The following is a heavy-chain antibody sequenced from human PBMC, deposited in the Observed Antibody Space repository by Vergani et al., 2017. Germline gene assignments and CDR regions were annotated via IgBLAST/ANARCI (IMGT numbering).Heavy chain of an antibody. CDR1: GFTFSSYA. J-gene: IGHJ4*02. V-gene: IGHV3-23*04. CDR3: ARGLSEWLLLLDY. D-gene: IGHD3-22*01. CDR2: ISGSGGST. Sequence: EVQLVEPGGGLIQPGGSLRLSCAASGFTFSSYAMSWVRQAPGKGLEWVSAISGSGGSTYYADSVKGRFTISRDNSKNTLYLQMNSLRAEDTAVYYCARGLSEWLLLLDYWGQGTLVTVSS.